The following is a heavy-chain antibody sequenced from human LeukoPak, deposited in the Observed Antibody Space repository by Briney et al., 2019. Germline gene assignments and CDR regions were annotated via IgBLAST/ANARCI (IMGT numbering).Heavy chain of an antibody. Sequence: ASVKVSCKASGGTFSSYAISWVRQAPGQGLEWMGGIIPIFGTANYAQKIQGRVTITADKSTSTAYMELSSLRSEDTAVYYCAREGNFDAFDIWGQGTMVTVSS. CDR3: AREGNFDAFDI. D-gene: IGHD1-7*01. CDR2: IIPIFGTA. J-gene: IGHJ3*02. CDR1: GGTFSSYA. V-gene: IGHV1-69*06.